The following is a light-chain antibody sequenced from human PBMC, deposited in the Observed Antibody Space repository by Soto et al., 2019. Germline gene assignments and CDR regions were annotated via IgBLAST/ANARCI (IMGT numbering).Light chain of an antibody. V-gene: IGKV3-15*01. CDR3: QQRSNWPLT. Sequence: EILLTQSPATLSVSPGETATLSCRASQNVLSDLAWYQQKPGQAPRLLVYGATTRATDAPAKFRGSGSGTEFSLTISSLQSEDFATYYCQQRSNWPLTFGGGTKVEIK. J-gene: IGKJ4*01. CDR1: QNVLSD. CDR2: GAT.